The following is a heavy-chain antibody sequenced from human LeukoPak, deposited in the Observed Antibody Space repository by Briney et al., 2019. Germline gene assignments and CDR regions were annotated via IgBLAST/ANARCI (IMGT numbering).Heavy chain of an antibody. J-gene: IGHJ5*02. Sequence: KVSCTASGYTFTSYDINWVRQMPGKGLEWMGIIYPADSDIRYSPSFQGQVTISADKSISTVYLQWSSLKASDTAMYYCARQEYCSGGSCYTWFDPWGQGTLVTVSS. V-gene: IGHV5-51*01. CDR3: ARQEYCSGGSCYTWFDP. CDR1: GYTFTSYD. D-gene: IGHD2-15*01. CDR2: IYPADSDI.